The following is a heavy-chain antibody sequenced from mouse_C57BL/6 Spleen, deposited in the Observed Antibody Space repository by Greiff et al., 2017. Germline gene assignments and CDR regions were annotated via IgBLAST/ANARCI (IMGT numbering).Heavy chain of an antibody. Sequence: EVKLVESGGGLVKPGGSLKLSCAASGFTFSDSGMHWVRQAPEKGLEWVAYISSGSSPIYYADTVKGRFTLSRDNAKNTLFLQMTSLRSEDTVMYYCARGDYYAMDYWGQGTSVTVSS. CDR1: GFTFSDSG. J-gene: IGHJ4*01. CDR2: ISSGSSPI. V-gene: IGHV5-17*01. CDR3: ARGDYYAMDY.